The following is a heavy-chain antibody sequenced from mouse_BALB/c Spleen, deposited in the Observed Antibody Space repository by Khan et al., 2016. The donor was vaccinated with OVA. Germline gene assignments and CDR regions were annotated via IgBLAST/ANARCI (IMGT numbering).Heavy chain of an antibody. J-gene: IGHJ2*01. V-gene: IGHV5-17*02. CDR1: GFTFSRFG. CDR2: ISSGSSSI. Sequence: EVQVVESGGGLVQPGGSRKLSCAASGFTFSRFGMHWVRQATEKGLEWVAYISSGSSSIYYADTVKGRFTISRDNPKNTLFLQMTSLRSEDTAMYYCARDSNFDYWGQGTTLTVSS. CDR3: ARDSNFDY.